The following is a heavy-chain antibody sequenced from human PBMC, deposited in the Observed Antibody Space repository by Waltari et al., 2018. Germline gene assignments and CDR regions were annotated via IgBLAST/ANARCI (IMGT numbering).Heavy chain of an antibody. CDR1: GFTFSNLW. V-gene: IGHV3-7*01. CDR2: INEDGSLK. J-gene: IGHJ3*01. D-gene: IGHD2-21*01. CDR3: ARDVPYLGRGAYDF. Sequence: EVHLVESGGGLVQPGGSLGLSCAASGFTFSNLWMNWVRQAPGKGLELVAKINEDGSLKDYVDSVKGRFTISRDNARNSLYLEITSLRAEDTAVYYCARDVPYLGRGAYDFWGQGTMVTVSS.